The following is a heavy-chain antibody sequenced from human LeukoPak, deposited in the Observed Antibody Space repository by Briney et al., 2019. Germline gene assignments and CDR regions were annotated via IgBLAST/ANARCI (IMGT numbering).Heavy chain of an antibody. J-gene: IGHJ4*02. Sequence: ASVKVSCKASGYTFTSYGISWVRQAPGQGLEWMGWISAYNGNTNYAQKLQGRVTMTTDTSTSTAFMELRSLRSDDTAVYYCARGGGEWELLDYFDYWGQGTLVTVSS. CDR3: ARGGGEWELLDYFDY. V-gene: IGHV1-18*01. CDR1: GYTFTSYG. D-gene: IGHD1-26*01. CDR2: ISAYNGNT.